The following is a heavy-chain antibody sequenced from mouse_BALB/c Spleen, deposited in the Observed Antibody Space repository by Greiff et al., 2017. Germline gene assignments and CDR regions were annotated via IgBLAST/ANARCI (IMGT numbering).Heavy chain of an antibody. D-gene: IGHD2-3*01. CDR2: ISSGGSYT. V-gene: IGHV5-6*02. J-gene: IGHJ4*01. Sequence: EVMLVESGGDLVKPGGSLKLSCAASGFTFSSYGMSWVRQTPDKRLEWVATISSGGSYTYYPDSVKGRFTISRDNAKNTLYLQMSSLKSEDTAMYYCARRDGPYAMDYWGQGTSVTVSS. CDR1: GFTFSSYG. CDR3: ARRDGPYAMDY.